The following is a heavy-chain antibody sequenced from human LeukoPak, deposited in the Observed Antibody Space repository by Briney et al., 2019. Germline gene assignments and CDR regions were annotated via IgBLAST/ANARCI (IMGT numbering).Heavy chain of an antibody. Sequence: QSGGSLRLSCAASGFTFSSYGMHWVRQAPGKGLEWVAVISYDGSNKYYADSVKGRFTISRDNSKNTLYLQMNSLRAEDTAVYYCAKDGGGDFDYWGQGTLVTVSS. D-gene: IGHD2-21*01. V-gene: IGHV3-30*18. CDR1: GFTFSSYG. CDR3: AKDGGGDFDY. CDR2: ISYDGSNK. J-gene: IGHJ4*02.